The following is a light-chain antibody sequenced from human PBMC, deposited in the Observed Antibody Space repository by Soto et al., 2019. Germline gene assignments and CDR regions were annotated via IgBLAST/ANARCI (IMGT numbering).Light chain of an antibody. V-gene: IGLV2-23*01. CDR3: CSYAGADTWV. J-gene: IGLJ3*02. Sequence: QSVLTQPPSVSGSPGQSITISCIGTSSDVGTYTLVSWYQQHPGKAPKLIVYEGTKRPSGVSYRFSGSKSGTTASLTISGLQSEDEADYYCCSYAGADTWVFGGGTKLTVL. CDR1: SSDVGTYTL. CDR2: EGT.